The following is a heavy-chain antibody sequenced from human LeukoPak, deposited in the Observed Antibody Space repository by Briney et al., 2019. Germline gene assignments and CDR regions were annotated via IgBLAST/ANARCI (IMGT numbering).Heavy chain of an antibody. Sequence: SETLSLTCTVSGGSISSGDYYWSWIRQPPGKGLEWIGYIYYSGSTYYNPSLKSRVTISVDTSKNQFSLKLSSVTAADTAVYYCARGRERVYYYYYGMDVWGQGTTVTVSS. D-gene: IGHD1-1*01. CDR2: IYYSGST. V-gene: IGHV4-30-4*01. CDR3: ARGRERVYYYYYGMDV. CDR1: GGSISSGDYY. J-gene: IGHJ6*02.